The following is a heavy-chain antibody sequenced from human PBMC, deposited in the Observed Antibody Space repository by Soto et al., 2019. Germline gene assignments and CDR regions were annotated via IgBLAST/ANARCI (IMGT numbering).Heavy chain of an antibody. J-gene: IGHJ4*02. V-gene: IGHV4-39*01. CDR1: GGSISSSTYY. CDR2: IYYSGST. D-gene: IGHD6-13*01. CDR3: ARHVFSGAAAGIDY. Sequence: PSETLSLTCPVSGGSISSSTYYWGWLRQPPGKGLEWIGSIYYSGSTYYNPSLKSRVTISVDTSKNQFSLKLSSVTAADTAVYYCARHVFSGAAAGIDYWGQGTLVTVSS.